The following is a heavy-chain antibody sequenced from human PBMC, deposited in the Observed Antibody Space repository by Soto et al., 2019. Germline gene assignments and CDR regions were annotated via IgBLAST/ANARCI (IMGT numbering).Heavy chain of an antibody. CDR2: ISGSGGST. CDR3: AIFILLLFSWFEY. D-gene: IGHD1-26*01. CDR1: GFTFSSYA. V-gene: IGHV3-23*01. Sequence: PGRSLTLTCTASGFTFSSYAMSLVRQAPGKGLEWVSAISGSGGSTYYAASVKGRFTISSANSKNTLYLQMYSLRAEDTAVYYCAIFILLLFSWFEYWGHGPLVTV. J-gene: IGHJ5*01.